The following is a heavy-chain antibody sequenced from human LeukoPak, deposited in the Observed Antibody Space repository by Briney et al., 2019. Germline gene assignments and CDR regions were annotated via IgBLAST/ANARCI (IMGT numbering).Heavy chain of an antibody. V-gene: IGHV1-46*01. Sequence: ASVKVSCKASGYTFTSYYMHWVRQAPGQGLEWMGIINPSGGSTSYAQKFQGRVTMTRDTSTSTVYMELSSLRPEDTAVYYCARDHNRYCSSTSCSSPRGWFNPWGQGTLVTVSS. J-gene: IGHJ5*02. CDR3: ARDHNRYCSSTSCSSPRGWFNP. D-gene: IGHD2-2*01. CDR2: INPSGGST. CDR1: GYTFTSYY.